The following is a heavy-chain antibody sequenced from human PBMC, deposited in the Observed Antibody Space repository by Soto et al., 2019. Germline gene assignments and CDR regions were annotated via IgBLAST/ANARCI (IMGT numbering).Heavy chain of an antibody. D-gene: IGHD3-3*01. Sequence: RASVKVSCKASGYTFTSYYMHWVRQAPGQGLEWMGIINPSGGSTSYAQKFQGRVTMTRDTSTSTVYMELSSLRSEDTAVYYCARERVHTIFGVVPPPYYYGMDVWGQGTTVTVSS. CDR1: GYTFTSYY. V-gene: IGHV1-46*01. CDR2: INPSGGST. J-gene: IGHJ6*02. CDR3: ARERVHTIFGVVPPPYYYGMDV.